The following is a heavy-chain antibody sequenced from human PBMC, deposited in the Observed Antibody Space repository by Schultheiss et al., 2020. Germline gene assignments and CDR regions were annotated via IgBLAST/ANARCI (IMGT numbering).Heavy chain of an antibody. CDR1: GGSFSGYY. V-gene: IGHV4-59*10. CDR2: IYTSGST. J-gene: IGHJ4*02. D-gene: IGHD3-22*01. Sequence: SETLSLTCAVYGGSFSGYYWSWIRQPPGKGLEWIGRIYTSGSTNYNPSLKSRVTISVDTSKNQFSLKLSSVTAADTAVYYCARRHYYDSSGYYFDYWGQGTLVTVSS. CDR3: ARRHYYDSSGYYFDY.